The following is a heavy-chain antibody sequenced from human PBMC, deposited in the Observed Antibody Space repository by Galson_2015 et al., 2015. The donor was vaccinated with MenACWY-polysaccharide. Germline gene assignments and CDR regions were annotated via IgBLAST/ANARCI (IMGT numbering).Heavy chain of an antibody. J-gene: IGHJ4*02. D-gene: IGHD4-17*01. CDR3: ARLSATGTVTFDY. CDR2: IYPADSDT. Sequence: QSGAEVKKPGESLKISCKGSGYSFTSHWIGWVRQMPGKGLAWMGLIYPADSDTRYSPSFQGQVTISADQSISPAYLQWSSLKASDTAVYYCARLSATGTVTFDYWGQGTLVTVSS. CDR1: GYSFTSHW. V-gene: IGHV5-51*03.